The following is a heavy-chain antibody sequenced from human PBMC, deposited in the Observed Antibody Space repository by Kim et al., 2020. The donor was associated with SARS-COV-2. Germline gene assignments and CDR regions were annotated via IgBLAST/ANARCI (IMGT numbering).Heavy chain of an antibody. CDR3: ARRLSNNSGWGSDYWDL. CDR1: GGSFSGYY. J-gene: IGHJ2*01. Sequence: SETLSLTCAVYGGSFSGYYWSWIRQPPGKGLEWIGEINHSGRTNYNPSLKSRVTISVNTSKNQFSLKLTSVTAADTAVYYCARRLSNNSGWGSDYWDLWG. D-gene: IGHD3-10*01. CDR2: INHSGRT. V-gene: IGHV4-34*01.